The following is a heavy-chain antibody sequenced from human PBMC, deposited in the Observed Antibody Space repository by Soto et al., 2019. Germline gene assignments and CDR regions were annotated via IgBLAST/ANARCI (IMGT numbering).Heavy chain of an antibody. CDR3: TQGQRVMVVHRLDH. CDR2: ITPTFGTA. D-gene: IGHD3-16*02. J-gene: IGHJ5*02. Sequence: SVKVSCKASGGTFSSYAISWVRQALGQWLEWTGGITPTFGTASYAQKLQRRVTSTADESTRTAYTEMSSLRSEDTAVYFCTQGQRVMVVHRLDHWGQGTV. V-gene: IGHV1-69*13. CDR1: GGTFSSYA.